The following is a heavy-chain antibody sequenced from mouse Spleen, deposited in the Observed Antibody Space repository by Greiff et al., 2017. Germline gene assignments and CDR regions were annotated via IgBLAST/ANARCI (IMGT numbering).Heavy chain of an antibody. D-gene: IGHD2-1*01. CDR3: ARRGGNPAAPMDY. J-gene: IGHJ4*01. CDR1: GFNIKDTY. V-gene: IGHV14-3*02. CDR2: IDPANGNT. Sequence: VQLQQSGAELVKPGASVKLSCTASGFNIKDTYMHWVKQRPEQGLEWIGRIDPANGNTKYDPKFQGKATITADTSSNTAYLQLSSLTSEDTAVYYCARRGGNPAAPMDYWGQGTSVTVSS.